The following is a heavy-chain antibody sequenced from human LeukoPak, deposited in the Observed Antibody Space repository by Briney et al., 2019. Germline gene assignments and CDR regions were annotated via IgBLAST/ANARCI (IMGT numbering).Heavy chain of an antibody. CDR2: IIPIFGTA. V-gene: IGHV1-69*06. D-gene: IGHD3-10*01. Sequence: SVKVSCKASGGTFSRYAISWERQAPGQGLEWMGGIIPIFGTANYAQKFQGRVTITADKSTSTAYMELSSLRSEDTAVYYCARGSWFGEGGVVPTFDYWGQGTLVTVSS. J-gene: IGHJ4*02. CDR3: ARGSWFGEGGVVPTFDY. CDR1: GGTFSRYA.